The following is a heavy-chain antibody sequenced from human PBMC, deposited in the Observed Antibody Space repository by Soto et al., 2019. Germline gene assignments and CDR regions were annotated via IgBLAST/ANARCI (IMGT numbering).Heavy chain of an antibody. CDR1: GYTFTSYG. D-gene: IGHD4-17*01. J-gene: IGHJ6*02. CDR3: ARDSQYLRTGEYAYGMDV. CDR2: ISAYNGNT. V-gene: IGHV1-18*01. Sequence: QVQLVQSGVEVKKPGASVKVSCKASGYTFTSYGISWARQAPGQGLEWMGWISAYNGNTNYAQKLQGRVTMTSDTSPSTVYLEQRSLRSDDTAVYYCARDSQYLRTGEYAYGMDVWGQGTTVSVSS.